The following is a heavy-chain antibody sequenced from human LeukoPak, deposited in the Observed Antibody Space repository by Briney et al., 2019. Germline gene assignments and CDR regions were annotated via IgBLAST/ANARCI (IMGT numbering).Heavy chain of an antibody. CDR2: IYHSGIT. Sequence: PSETLSLTCTVSGYSISSGYYWGWIRQPPGKGLEWIGSIYHSGITYYNPSLKSRVTISVDTSKNQFSLKLSSVTAADTAVYYCARGGSSGTDDSFDIWGQGTMVAVSS. D-gene: IGHD3-22*01. CDR1: GYSISSGYY. CDR3: ARGGSSGTDDSFDI. J-gene: IGHJ3*02. V-gene: IGHV4-38-2*02.